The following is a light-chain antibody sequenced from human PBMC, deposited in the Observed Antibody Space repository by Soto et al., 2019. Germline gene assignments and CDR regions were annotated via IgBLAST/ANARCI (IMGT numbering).Light chain of an antibody. CDR3: QQYNDWPRT. J-gene: IGKJ5*01. Sequence: EIVMSQSPATLSVSQGERAALSCRASQSVSSNLAWYQRRPGQAPRLLIYGSSTRATGVPPRFSGSASGTEFTLTISSLQSEELGVYYCQQYNDWPRTFAQGTRLEI. V-gene: IGKV3-15*01. CDR2: GSS. CDR1: QSVSSN.